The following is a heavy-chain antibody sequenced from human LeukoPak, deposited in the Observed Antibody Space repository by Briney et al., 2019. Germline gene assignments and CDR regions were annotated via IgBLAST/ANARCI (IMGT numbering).Heavy chain of an antibody. Sequence: LPGGSLRLSCAASGFTFSGYGMSWVRQAPGKGLEWVSAIGGRDGSTYYADSVKGRFTISRDNSKNTLYVQMNSLRAEDTAVYYCAKGHYYGSGSLDYWGQGTLVTVSS. CDR1: GFTFSGYG. CDR2: IGGRDGST. CDR3: AKGHYYGSGSLDY. V-gene: IGHV3-23*01. J-gene: IGHJ4*02. D-gene: IGHD3-10*01.